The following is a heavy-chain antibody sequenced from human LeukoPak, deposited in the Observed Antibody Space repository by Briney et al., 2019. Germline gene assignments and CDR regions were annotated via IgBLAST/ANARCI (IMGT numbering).Heavy chain of an antibody. J-gene: IGHJ4*02. Sequence: PGGSLRLSCAASGFTFSSYAMSWARQAPGKGLEWVSAISGSGGSTYYADSVKGRFTISRDNSKNTLYLQMNSLRAEDTAVYYCAKDRRYYGSGSYYNEPYWGQGTLVTVSS. CDR3: AKDRRYYGSGSYYNEPY. CDR2: ISGSGGST. CDR1: GFTFSSYA. D-gene: IGHD3-10*01. V-gene: IGHV3-23*01.